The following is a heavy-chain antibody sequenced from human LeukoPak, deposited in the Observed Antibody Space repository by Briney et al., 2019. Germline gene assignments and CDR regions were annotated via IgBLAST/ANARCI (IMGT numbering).Heavy chain of an antibody. CDR1: GGSISSGDYY. J-gene: IGHJ4*02. CDR2: IYYSGST. Sequence: SETLSLTCTVSGGSISSGDYYWSWIRQPPGKGLEWIGYIYYSGSTHYNPSLKSRVTISVDTSKNQFSLKLSSVTAADTAVYYCARQYSSGWYQIDYWGQGTLVTVSS. D-gene: IGHD6-19*01. V-gene: IGHV4-30-4*08. CDR3: ARQYSSGWYQIDY.